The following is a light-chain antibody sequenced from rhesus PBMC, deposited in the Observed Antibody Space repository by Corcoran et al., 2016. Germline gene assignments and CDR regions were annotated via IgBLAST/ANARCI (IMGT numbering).Light chain of an antibody. CDR3: CSYTTSSTYI. CDR2: EVS. Sequence: QAALTQPRSVSGSPGQSVTISCTGASSNIGAYNYVSWYQQLPGTAPKLIIYEVSKRPAGVSDRFSGSKSGNTASLTISGLQAEDEADYYCCSYTTSSTYIFGAGTRLTVL. CDR1: SSNIGAYNY. J-gene: IGLJ1*01. V-gene: IGLV2-32*02.